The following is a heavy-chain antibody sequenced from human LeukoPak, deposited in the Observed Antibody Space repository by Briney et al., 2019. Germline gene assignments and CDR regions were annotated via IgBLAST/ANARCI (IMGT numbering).Heavy chain of an antibody. D-gene: IGHD3-22*01. CDR3: ARGYYYDSSGYSAAHDAFDI. J-gene: IGHJ3*02. CDR2: VKQDGSEK. CDR1: GFTFSNNW. Sequence: GGSLRLSCAASGFTFSNNWMSWVRQAPGKGLEWVANVKQDGSEKYYADSVKGRFTISRDNAKNSLYLQMNSLRAEDTAVYYCARGYYYDSSGYSAAHDAFDIWGQGTMVTVSS. V-gene: IGHV3-7*01.